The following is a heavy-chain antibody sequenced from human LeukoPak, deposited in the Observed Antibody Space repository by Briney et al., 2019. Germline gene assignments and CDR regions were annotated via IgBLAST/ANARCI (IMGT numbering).Heavy chain of an antibody. D-gene: IGHD2-21*02. CDR2: IKQDGSEK. Sequence: AGGSLRLSCAASGFTFSSYWMSWVRQAPGKGLEWVANIKQDGSEKYYVDSVKGRFTISRDNAKNSLYLQMNSLRAEDTAVYYCAKVPPGDPFDYWGQGTLVTVSS. CDR1: GFTFSSYW. CDR3: AKVPPGDPFDY. J-gene: IGHJ4*02. V-gene: IGHV3-7*03.